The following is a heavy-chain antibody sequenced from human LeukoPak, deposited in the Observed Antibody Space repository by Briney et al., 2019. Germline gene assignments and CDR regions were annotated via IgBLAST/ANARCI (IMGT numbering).Heavy chain of an antibody. CDR2: IYNTGSA. CDR3: ASTHCASPSCYSYYYSGLDV. CDR1: GGSLSSGTHY. V-gene: IGHV4-31*11. J-gene: IGHJ6*02. Sequence: SETLSLTCAVSGGSLSSGTHYWNWIRQHPGQGLEWIGHIYNTGSAYYNPSLMSRVSISIDTSENQFSLKLSSVTAADTAVYYCASTHCASPSCYSYYYSGLDVWGQGTTVIVSS. D-gene: IGHD2-2*01.